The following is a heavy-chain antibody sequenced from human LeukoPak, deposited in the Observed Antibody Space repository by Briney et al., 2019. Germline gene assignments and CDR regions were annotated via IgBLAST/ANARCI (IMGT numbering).Heavy chain of an antibody. Sequence: NPSETLSFTCIVSGGSISSHYWSWIRQTPGKGLEYIGYIYYSGSTDYNPSLKSRVTISLDTSKNQYSLHRSSVTAADTAVYYCARRSGVLDSRDSRYYFDHWGQGTLVNVSS. J-gene: IGHJ4*02. CDR3: ARRSGVLDSRDSRYYFDH. V-gene: IGHV4-59*11. CDR1: GGSISSHY. D-gene: IGHD3-22*01. CDR2: IYYSGST.